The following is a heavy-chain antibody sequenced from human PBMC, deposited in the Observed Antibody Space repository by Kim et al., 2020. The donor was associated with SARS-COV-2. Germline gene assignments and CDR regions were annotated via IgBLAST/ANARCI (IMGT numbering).Heavy chain of an antibody. Sequence: SETLSLTCAVSGGSISSSNWWSWVRQPPGKGLEWIGEIYHSGSTNYNPSLKSRVTISVDKSKNQFSLKLSSVTAADTAVYYCARTTVTTYYYYGMDVWGQGTTVTVSS. V-gene: IGHV4-4*02. CDR1: GGSISSSNW. CDR2: IYHSGST. J-gene: IGHJ6*02. D-gene: IGHD4-17*01. CDR3: ARTTVTTYYYYGMDV.